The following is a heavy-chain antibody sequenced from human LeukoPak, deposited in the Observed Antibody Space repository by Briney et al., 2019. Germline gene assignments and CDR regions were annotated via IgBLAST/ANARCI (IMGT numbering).Heavy chain of an antibody. V-gene: IGHV3-23*01. D-gene: IGHD3-10*01. Sequence: GGSLRLSCAASGFTFSSYAMSWVRQAPGKGLAWVSAISGSGGSTYYADSVKGRFTISRDNSENTLYLQMNSLRAEDTAVYYCAKSSGSYYNVAFDIWGQGTMVTVSS. J-gene: IGHJ3*02. CDR1: GFTFSSYA. CDR2: ISGSGGST. CDR3: AKSSGSYYNVAFDI.